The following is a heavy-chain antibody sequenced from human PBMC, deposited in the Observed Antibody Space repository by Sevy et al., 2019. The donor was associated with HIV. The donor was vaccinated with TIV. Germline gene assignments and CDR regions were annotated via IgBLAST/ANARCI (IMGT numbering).Heavy chain of an antibody. CDR3: ARAGIAAAGFDY. J-gene: IGHJ4*02. V-gene: IGHV1-2*02. CDR2: INPNSGGT. CDR1: GYTFTGYY. Sequence: ASMKVSCKASGYTFTGYYMHWVRQAPGQGLEWMGWINPNSGGTNYAQKFQGRVTMTRDTSISTAYMELSRLRSDDTAVYYCARAGIAAAGFDYWGQGTLVTVSS. D-gene: IGHD6-13*01.